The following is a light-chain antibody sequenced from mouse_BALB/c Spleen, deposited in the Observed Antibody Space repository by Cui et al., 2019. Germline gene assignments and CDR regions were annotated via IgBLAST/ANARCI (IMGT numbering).Light chain of an antibody. CDR3: HQWSSYPWT. V-gene: IGKV4-80*01. CDR2: STS. J-gene: IGKJ1*01. CDR1: SSVSY. Sequence: QIVRTQSPAIMSASLGEEITLTCSASSSVSYMQWFQQKSGTSPKLLIYSTSNLASGVPSRFSGSGSGTFYSLTISSVEAEDAADYYCHQWSSYPWTFGGGTKLEIK.